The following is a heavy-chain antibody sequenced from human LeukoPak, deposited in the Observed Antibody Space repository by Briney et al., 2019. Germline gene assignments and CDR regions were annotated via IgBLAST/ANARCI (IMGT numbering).Heavy chain of an antibody. CDR2: ISGSGTAT. J-gene: IGHJ4*02. CDR1: GFTFRTYS. D-gene: IGHD6-13*01. V-gene: IGHV3-48*01. CDR3: AKIKGIAAA. Sequence: GGSLRLSCGASGFTFRTYSMNWVRQAPGKGLEWVSYISGSGTATYYADSVKGRFTISRDNSKNTLYLQMNSLRAEDTAVCYCAKIKGIAAAWGQGTLVTVSS.